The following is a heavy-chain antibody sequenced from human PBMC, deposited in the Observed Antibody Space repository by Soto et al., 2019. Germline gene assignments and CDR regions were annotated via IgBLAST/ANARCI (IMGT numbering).Heavy chain of an antibody. V-gene: IGHV4-39*01. CDR2: IYYSGST. J-gene: IGHJ5*02. CDR1: GVSISSSSYY. D-gene: IGHD2-2*02. Sequence: PSETLSLTCTVSGVSISSSSYYWGWIRQPPGKGLEWIGSIYYSGSTYYNPSLKSRVTISVDTSKNQFSLKLSSVTAADTAVYYCARLVVVPAAISINWFDPWGQGTLVTVSS. CDR3: ARLVVVPAAISINWFDP.